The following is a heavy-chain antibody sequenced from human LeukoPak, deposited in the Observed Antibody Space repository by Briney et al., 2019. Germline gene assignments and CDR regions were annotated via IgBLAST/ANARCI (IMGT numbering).Heavy chain of an antibody. CDR1: GFTFSSYS. Sequence: GGSLRLSCAASGFTFSSYSMNWVRQAPGKGLEWVSSISSSSSYTYYADSVKGRFTISRDNAKNSLYLQMNSLRAEDTAVYYCARVQYSSSWLSDYYYYGMDVWGQGTTVTVSS. J-gene: IGHJ6*02. CDR3: ARVQYSSSWLSDYYYYGMDV. CDR2: ISSSSSYT. V-gene: IGHV3-21*01. D-gene: IGHD6-13*01.